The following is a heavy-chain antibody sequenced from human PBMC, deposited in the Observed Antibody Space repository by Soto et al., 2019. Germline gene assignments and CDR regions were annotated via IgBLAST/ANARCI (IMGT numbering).Heavy chain of an antibody. D-gene: IGHD2-8*01. CDR1: GGTFSSYA. CDR2: IIPIFGTA. J-gene: IGHJ6*02. Sequence: QVQLVQSGAEVKKPGSSVKVSCKASGGTFSSYAISWVRQAPGQGLEWMGGIIPIFGTANYAQKFQGRVTITADESTSTAYMELSSLRSEDTAVYYCARKGLIVGADASGCTNGVCYDRDYYYYGMDVWGQGTTVTVSS. V-gene: IGHV1-69*12. CDR3: ARKGLIVGADASGCTNGVCYDRDYYYYGMDV.